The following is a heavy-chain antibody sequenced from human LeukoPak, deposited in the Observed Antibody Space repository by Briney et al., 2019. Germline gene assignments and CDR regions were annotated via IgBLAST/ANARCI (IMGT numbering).Heavy chain of an antibody. Sequence: GRSLRLSCAASGFTFDDYAMHWVRQAPGKGLEWVSGISWNSGSIGYADSVKGRFTISRDNAKNSLYLQMNSLRAEDTALYYCAADYYDSSGYYDHDAFDIWGQGTMVTVSS. CDR2: ISWNSGSI. V-gene: IGHV3-9*01. D-gene: IGHD3-22*01. CDR3: AADYYDSSGYYDHDAFDI. J-gene: IGHJ3*02. CDR1: GFTFDDYA.